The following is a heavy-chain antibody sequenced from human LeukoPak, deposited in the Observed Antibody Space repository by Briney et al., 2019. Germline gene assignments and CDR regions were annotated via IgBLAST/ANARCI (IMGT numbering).Heavy chain of an antibody. CDR3: ARAPLPITMIVD. Sequence: SETLPLTCTVSGGSISSYYWSWIRQPPGKGLEWIGYIYYSGSTNYNPSLKSRVTISVDTSKNQFSLKLCSVTAADTAVYYCARAPLPITMIVDWGQGTLVTVSS. CDR1: GGSISSYY. V-gene: IGHV4-59*01. J-gene: IGHJ4*02. CDR2: IYYSGST. D-gene: IGHD3-22*01.